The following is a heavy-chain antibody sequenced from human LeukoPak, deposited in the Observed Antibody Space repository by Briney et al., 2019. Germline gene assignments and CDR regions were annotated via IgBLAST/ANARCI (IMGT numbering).Heavy chain of an antibody. CDR2: IGSDGSVR. V-gene: IGHV3-21*06. D-gene: IGHD5-12*01. J-gene: IGHJ4*02. Sequence: GGSLRLSCVVSGLTINTYTVNWVRQAPGKGLEWVPSIGSDGSVRLYGDSVKGRFTVSRDNARNSLYLQMNSLTAEDTAVYYCTTDRPYSGYDFWGLGTLVTVSS. CDR1: GLTINTYT. CDR3: TTDRPYSGYDF.